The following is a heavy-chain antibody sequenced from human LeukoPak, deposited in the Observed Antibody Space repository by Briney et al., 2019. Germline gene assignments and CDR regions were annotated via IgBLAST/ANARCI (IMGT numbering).Heavy chain of an antibody. J-gene: IGHJ3*02. CDR3: AHTVTYSLGDAFDI. Sequence: SGPTLVNPTQTLTLTCTFSGFSLSTSGAGVGWFRQPARKALEWLALIYWDDAKRYSPSLKNRLTITQDTSNKQVVLTMTNMDPVDTATYYCAHTVTYSLGDAFDIWGQGTMVTVSP. CDR1: GFSLSTSGAG. CDR2: IYWDDAK. V-gene: IGHV2-5*02. D-gene: IGHD2-15*01.